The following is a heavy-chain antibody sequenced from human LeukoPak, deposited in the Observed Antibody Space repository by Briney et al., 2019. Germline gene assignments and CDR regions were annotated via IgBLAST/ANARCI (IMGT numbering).Heavy chain of an antibody. V-gene: IGHV3-53*01. D-gene: IGHD3-22*01. CDR3: AKDMSGYYDTTVGIDY. CDR2: IYSDNT. Sequence: GGSLRLSCTVSGFTVSSNSMSWVRQAPGKGLEWVSFIYSDNTHYSDSVKGRFTISRDNSRNTLYLQMNSLRAEDTAIYYCAKDMSGYYDTTVGIDYWGQGTLVTVSS. CDR1: GFTVSSNS. J-gene: IGHJ4*02.